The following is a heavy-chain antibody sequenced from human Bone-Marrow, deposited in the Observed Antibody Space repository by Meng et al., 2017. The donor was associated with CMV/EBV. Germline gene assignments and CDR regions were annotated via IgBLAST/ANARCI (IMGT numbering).Heavy chain of an antibody. J-gene: IGHJ4*02. CDR3: ARGGGYYYRDRYFDY. Sequence: AYVGSFSGYACSWIRRPAGRRLEWIGENSHSRSTNYDPSLESRVTISVHTSKNQFSLKLSSVTAADTAVYYCARGGGYYYRDRYFDYWGQGTLVTVSS. CDR1: VGSFSGYA. CDR2: NSHSRST. D-gene: IGHD3-22*01. V-gene: IGHV4-34*01.